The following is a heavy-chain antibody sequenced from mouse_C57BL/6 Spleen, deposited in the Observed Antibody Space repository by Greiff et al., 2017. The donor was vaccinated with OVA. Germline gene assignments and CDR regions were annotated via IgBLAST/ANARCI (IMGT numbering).Heavy chain of an antibody. CDR2: IDPENGDT. V-gene: IGHV14-4*01. CDR1: GFNIKDDY. Sequence: EVQLKESGAELVRPGASVKLSCTASGFNIKDDYMHWVKQRPEQGLEWIGWIDPENGDTEYASKFQGKATITADTSSNTAYLQLSSLTSEDTAVYYCTTWTAMDYWGQGTSVTVSS. CDR3: TTWTAMDY. J-gene: IGHJ4*01.